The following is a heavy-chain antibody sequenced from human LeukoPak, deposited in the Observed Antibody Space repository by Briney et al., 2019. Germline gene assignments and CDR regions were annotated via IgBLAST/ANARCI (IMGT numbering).Heavy chain of an antibody. D-gene: IGHD3-9*01. J-gene: IGHJ4*02. CDR1: AGSISNYY. CDR3: ARYLYYDISTGYFDY. CDR2: IYYSGTT. Sequence: SETLSLTCTVSAGSISNYYWSWIRQPPGKGLEWIGYIYYSGTTNYNPSLKSRVTISVDTSKNQFSLKLSSVTAADTAVYYCARYLYYDISTGYFDYWGRGTLVTVSS. V-gene: IGHV4-59*08.